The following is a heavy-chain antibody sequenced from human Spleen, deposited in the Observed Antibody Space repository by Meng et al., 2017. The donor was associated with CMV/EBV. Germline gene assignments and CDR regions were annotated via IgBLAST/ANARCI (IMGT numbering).Heavy chain of an antibody. CDR2: IRSKAYGGTT. Sequence: GESLKISCAASGFTFSNAWMSWVRQAPGKGLEWVGFIRSKAYGGTTEYAASVKGRFTISRDDSKSIAYLQMNSLKTEDTAVYYCTRDSDIVGGMDVWGQGTTVTVSS. J-gene: IGHJ6*02. D-gene: IGHD2-15*01. CDR3: TRDSDIVGGMDV. CDR1: GFTFSNAW. V-gene: IGHV3-49*04.